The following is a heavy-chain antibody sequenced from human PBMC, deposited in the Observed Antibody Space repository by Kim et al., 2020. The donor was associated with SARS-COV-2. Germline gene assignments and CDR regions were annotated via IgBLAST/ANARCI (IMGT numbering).Heavy chain of an antibody. J-gene: IGHJ4*02. D-gene: IGHD6-13*01. V-gene: IGHV3-30*03. CDR3: AADSSSWHYFDY. CDR2: ISYDGSNK. Sequence: GGSLRLSCAASGFTFSSYGMHWGRQAPGKGLEWVAVISYDGSNKYYADSVKGRFTISRDNSKNTLYLQMNSLRAEDTAVYYCAADSSSWHYFDYWGQGTLVTVSS. CDR1: GFTFSSYG.